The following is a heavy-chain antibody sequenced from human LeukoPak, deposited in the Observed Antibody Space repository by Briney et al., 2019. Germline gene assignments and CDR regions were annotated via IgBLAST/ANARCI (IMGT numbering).Heavy chain of an antibody. CDR2: INEDGSTT. D-gene: IGHD6-19*01. Sequence: PGGSLRLSCAASGFTFSSNWMHWVRQAPGKGLVWVSRINEDGSTTNYADSVKGRSTIFRDNAKNTLYLQMNSLRAEDTAVYYCAHQWRGAFDIWGQGTMVTVSS. CDR3: AHQWRGAFDI. V-gene: IGHV3-74*01. CDR1: GFTFSSNW. J-gene: IGHJ3*02.